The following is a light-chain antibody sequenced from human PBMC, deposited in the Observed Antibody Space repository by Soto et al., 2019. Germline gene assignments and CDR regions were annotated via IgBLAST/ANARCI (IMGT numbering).Light chain of an antibody. CDR2: DAS. V-gene: IGKV1-12*01. CDR3: QQANSFPWT. Sequence: DIQMTQSPYSVSASVGDRVTINCRASQDISSWLAWYQQKPGKAPELLIYDASTLQSGVPSRFSGSGSGTHFTLNITSLKPEDFATYCCQQANSFPWTFGQGTKVEIK. J-gene: IGKJ1*01. CDR1: QDISSW.